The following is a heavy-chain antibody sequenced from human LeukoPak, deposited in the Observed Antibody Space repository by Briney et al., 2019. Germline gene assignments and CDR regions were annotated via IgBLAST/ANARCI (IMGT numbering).Heavy chain of an antibody. CDR3: EGRRMSFGVDY. CDR2: INSDGSST. V-gene: IGHV3-74*01. Sequence: GGPLRLSCAASGFTFSSYWMHWVRQAPGKGLVWVSRINSDGSSTSYADSVKGRFTISRDNAKNTLYLQMNSLRAEDTAVYYCEGRRMSFGVDYWGQGTLVTVSS. D-gene: IGHD1-26*01. CDR1: GFTFSSYW. J-gene: IGHJ4*02.